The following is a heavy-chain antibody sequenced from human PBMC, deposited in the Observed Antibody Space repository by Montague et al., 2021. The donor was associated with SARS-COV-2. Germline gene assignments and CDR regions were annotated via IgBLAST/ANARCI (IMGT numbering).Heavy chain of an antibody. D-gene: IGHD3-3*01. CDR1: GFSLSTSGAG. CDR2: TYWADDM. V-gene: IGHV2-5*02. J-gene: IGHJ5*02. CDR3: AHSPPYYDFWSGYTALYNWFDP. Sequence: PALVKPTQPPTLTCTSFGFSLSTSGAGVGWFRLPPGKALEWLALTYWADDMRYSPSLTSRLTIPRYTSKNQVVLTMTNMDPVDTATYYCAHSPPYYDFWSGYTALYNWFDPWGQGTLVTVSS.